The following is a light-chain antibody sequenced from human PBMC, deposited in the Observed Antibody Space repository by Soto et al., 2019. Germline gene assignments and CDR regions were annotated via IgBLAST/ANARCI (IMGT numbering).Light chain of an antibody. V-gene: IGKV3-11*01. CDR2: DAS. CDR1: QSVRSY. J-gene: IGKJ1*01. CDR3: QQRSTSPRT. Sequence: EIVLTQSPATLSLSPGERATLSCRASQSVRSYLAWYRQKPGQAPRLLISDASNRATGIPARFRGTGSGTDSTLTTSIQEPNDFAVYNGQQRSTSPRTLGQGTKVEIK.